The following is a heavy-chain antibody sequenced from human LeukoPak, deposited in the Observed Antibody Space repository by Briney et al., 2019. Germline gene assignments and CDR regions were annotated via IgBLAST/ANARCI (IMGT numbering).Heavy chain of an antibody. Sequence: ASVKVSCKVSGYTLTELSMHWVRQAPGKGPEWMGGFDPEDGKIIYAQKFQVRVTMTEDPSTDTAYMELSSLRSEDTAVYYCAKPKSSYYDGTGYYYDYWGQGTLVTVSS. D-gene: IGHD3-22*01. CDR3: AKPKSSYYDGTGYYYDY. J-gene: IGHJ4*02. CDR1: GYTLTELS. V-gene: IGHV1-24*01. CDR2: FDPEDGKI.